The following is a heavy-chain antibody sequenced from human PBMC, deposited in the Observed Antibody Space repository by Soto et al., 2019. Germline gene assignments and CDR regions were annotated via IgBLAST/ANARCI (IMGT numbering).Heavy chain of an antibody. CDR1: GGSVSSGSYY. CDR3: ARERPDYDSSWTDAFDI. CDR2: IYYSGST. V-gene: IGHV4-61*01. J-gene: IGHJ3*02. D-gene: IGHD3-22*01. Sequence: SETLSLTCTVSGGSVSSGSYYWSWIRQPPGKGLEWIGYIYYSGSTNYNPSLKSRVTISVDTSKNKFSLKLSSVTAADTAVYYCARERPDYDSSWTDAFDIWGKGTMVTV.